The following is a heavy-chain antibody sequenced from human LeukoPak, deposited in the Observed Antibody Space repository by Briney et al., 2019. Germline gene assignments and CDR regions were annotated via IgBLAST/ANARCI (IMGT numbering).Heavy chain of an antibody. D-gene: IGHD2-15*01. J-gene: IGHJ4*02. Sequence: GGSLRLSCAASGFTFSNYAMNWVRQAPGKRLEWVSGISGSGGSTYYADSVKGRFTISRDNSKNTLYLQMNSLRAEDTAVYYCAKKALEYCSSGNCYYPFDYWGQGTLVTVSS. CDR2: ISGSGGST. V-gene: IGHV3-23*01. CDR1: GFTFSNYA. CDR3: AKKALEYCSSGNCYYPFDY.